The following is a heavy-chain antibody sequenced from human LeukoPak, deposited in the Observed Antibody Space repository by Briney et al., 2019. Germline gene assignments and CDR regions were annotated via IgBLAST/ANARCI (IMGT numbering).Heavy chain of an antibody. J-gene: IGHJ4*02. CDR3: ASPYSSRWYELCY. CDR1: GFTFSSYS. V-gene: IGHV3-21*06. CDR2: ISSSSRYI. Sequence: PGGSLRLSCAASGFTFSSYSMNWVRQAPGKGLEWVSSISSSSRYIYYADSMKGRFTISRDNSKNSLYLQMNSLRAEDTAVYYCASPYSSRWYELCYWGQGTLVTVSS. D-gene: IGHD6-13*01.